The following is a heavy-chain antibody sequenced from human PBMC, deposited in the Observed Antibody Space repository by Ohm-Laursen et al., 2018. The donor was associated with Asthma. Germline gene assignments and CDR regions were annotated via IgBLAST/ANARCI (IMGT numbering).Heavy chain of an antibody. D-gene: IGHD3-3*01. V-gene: IGHV3-7*05. CDR3: ARRTIFGVARGH. J-gene: IGHJ4*02. CDR2: IKQDGSEK. CDR1: GFTFSGSW. Sequence: GSLRLSCSASGFTFSGSWMSWVRQAPGKGLEWVASIKQDGSEKNYVDSVKGRFTISRDNAKNSLYLQINNLRAEDTAVYYCARRTIFGVARGHWGQGTLVTVSS.